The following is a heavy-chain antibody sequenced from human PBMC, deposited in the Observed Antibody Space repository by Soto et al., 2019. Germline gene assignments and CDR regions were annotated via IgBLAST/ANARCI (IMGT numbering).Heavy chain of an antibody. Sequence: QVQLVQSGAEVKKPGASVKVSCRASGYIFTNHYIHWVRQAPGQRLEWMGIINPSGGSTNYLQKFQGRITVTRDTSTSTVFVELSSLRSEDTAVDCCARADYYDSSGFYYDCWGQGSVVTVCS. CDR2: INPSGGST. V-gene: IGHV1-46*01. CDR1: GYIFTNHY. J-gene: IGHJ4*02. D-gene: IGHD3-22*01. CDR3: ARADYYDSSGFYYDC.